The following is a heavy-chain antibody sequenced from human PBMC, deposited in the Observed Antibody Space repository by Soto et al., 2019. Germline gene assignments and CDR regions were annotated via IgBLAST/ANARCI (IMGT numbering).Heavy chain of an antibody. CDR2: INAGNGNT. J-gene: IGHJ4*02. D-gene: IGHD4-17*01. CDR1: GYTFTSYA. V-gene: IGHV1-3*01. CDR3: ARGRKEKDDYGDYGPYDY. Sequence: QVQLVQSGAEVKKPGASVKVSCKASGYTFTSYAMHWVRQAPGQRLEWMGWINAGNGNTKYSQKFQGRVTITRDTSASTAYMELSSLRSEDTAVYYCARGRKEKDDYGDYGPYDYWGQGTLVTVSS.